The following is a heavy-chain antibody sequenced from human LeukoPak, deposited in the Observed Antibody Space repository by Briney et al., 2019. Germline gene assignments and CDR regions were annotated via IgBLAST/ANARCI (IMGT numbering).Heavy chain of an antibody. CDR3: ARDVGRYSFDY. CDR1: GGSVSSGSYY. CDR2: IYYSGST. D-gene: IGHD3-16*02. V-gene: IGHV4-61*01. J-gene: IGHJ4*02. Sequence: PSETLSLTCTVSGGSVSSGSYYWSWIRQPPGKGLEWIGYIYYSGSTNYNPSLKSRVIISVDTSKNQFSLKLSSVTAADTAVYYCARDVGRYSFDYWGQGTLVTVSS.